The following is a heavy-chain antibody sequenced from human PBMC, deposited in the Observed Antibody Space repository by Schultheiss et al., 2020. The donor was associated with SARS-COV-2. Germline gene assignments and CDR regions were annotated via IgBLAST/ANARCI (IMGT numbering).Heavy chain of an antibody. Sequence: GSLRLSCTVSGGSISSYYWSWIRQPPGKGLEWIGEINHSGSTNYNPSLKSRVTISVDTSKNQFSLKLSSVTAADTAVYYCARGPRGAFDIWGQGTMVTVSS. CDR2: INHSGST. J-gene: IGHJ3*02. CDR3: ARGPRGAFDI. CDR1: GGSISSYY. V-gene: IGHV4-34*01.